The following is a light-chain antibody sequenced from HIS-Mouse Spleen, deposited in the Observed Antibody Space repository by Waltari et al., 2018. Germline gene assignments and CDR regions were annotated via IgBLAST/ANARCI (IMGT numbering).Light chain of an antibody. Sequence: SYVLTQPPSVSAAPGQTARITCRGNNIESKSSHRYQQKPGQAPVLVVYDDSDRPSGIPERFSGSNSGNTATLTISRVEAGDEADYYCQVWDSSSDHPVFGGGTKLTVL. V-gene: IGLV3-21*02. CDR1: NIESKS. CDR3: QVWDSSSDHPV. J-gene: IGLJ3*02. CDR2: DDS.